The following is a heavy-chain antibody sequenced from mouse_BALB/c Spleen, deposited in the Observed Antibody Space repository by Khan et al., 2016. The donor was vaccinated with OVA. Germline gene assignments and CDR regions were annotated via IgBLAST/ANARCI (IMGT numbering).Heavy chain of an antibody. CDR1: GYTFTDYV. Sequence: QIQLVQSGPELVKPGAAVKMSCKASGYTFTDYVISWVKQRTGQGPEWIGEIYPGSGSTYYNEKFKGKATLTADKSSNTAYMQLSSLTSEDSAVYFCARSYDGAWFAYWGQGTLVTVSA. J-gene: IGHJ3*01. CDR2: IYPGSGST. CDR3: ARSYDGAWFAY. V-gene: IGHV1-77*01. D-gene: IGHD1-1*01.